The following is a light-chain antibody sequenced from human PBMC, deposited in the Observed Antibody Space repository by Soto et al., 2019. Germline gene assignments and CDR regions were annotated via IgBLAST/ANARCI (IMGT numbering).Light chain of an antibody. CDR2: EVT. CDR1: NSNLGDYNL. V-gene: IGLV2-23*02. Sequence: QSALTQPASVSGSPGQSIAISCTGTNSNLGDYNLVSWFQQHPGEVPKLIIYEVTRRPSGVSNRFSGSKSGNTASLTISGLQAEDEAQYYCCSFAGISPSVLGTGTKVTVL. J-gene: IGLJ1*01. CDR3: CSFAGISPSV.